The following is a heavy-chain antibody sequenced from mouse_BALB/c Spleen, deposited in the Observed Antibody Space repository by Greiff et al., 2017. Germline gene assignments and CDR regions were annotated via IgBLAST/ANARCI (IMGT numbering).Heavy chain of an antibody. D-gene: IGHD2-1*01. V-gene: IGHV2-9*02. J-gene: IGHJ2*01. CDR2: IWAGGST. CDR3: ARGLYGNYFDY. CDR1: GFSLTSYG. Sequence: VNVVESGPGLVAPSQSLSITCTVSGFSLTSYGVHWVRQPPGKGLEWLGVIWAGGSTNYNSALMSRLSISKDNSKSQVFLKMNSLQTDDTAMYYCARGLYGNYFDYWGQGTTLTVSS.